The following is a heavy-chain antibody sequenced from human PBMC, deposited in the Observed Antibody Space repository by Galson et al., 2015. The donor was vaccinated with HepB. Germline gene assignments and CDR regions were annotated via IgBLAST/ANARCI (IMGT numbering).Heavy chain of an antibody. V-gene: IGHV3-30*03. Sequence: SLRLSCAASGFTFSTQGIHWVRQAPGKGLEWVGVVSYDGSYTFYGDSVKGRFTISRDNSKNTVYLQMNGLKVNDTGVYYCARDLRSHCAGTCYPGEFDYWGQGTLVTVSS. J-gene: IGHJ4*02. CDR3: ARDLRSHCAGTCYPGEFDY. CDR1: GFTFSTQG. CDR2: VSYDGSYT. D-gene: IGHD2-21*01.